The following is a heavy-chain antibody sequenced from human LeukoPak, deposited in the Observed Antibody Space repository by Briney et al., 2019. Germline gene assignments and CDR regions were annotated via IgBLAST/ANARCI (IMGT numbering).Heavy chain of an antibody. Sequence: PGGSLRLSCAASGFTFTNYAMSWVRQAPGKGLAWVSAISGSGGATYYTDSVKGRFSISRDNSKNTLYLQMNSLRAEDTAVYYCAKSTITGWTAFDYWGQGTLVTVSS. CDR3: AKSTITGWTAFDY. J-gene: IGHJ4*02. CDR1: GFTFTNYA. CDR2: ISGSGGAT. D-gene: IGHD3/OR15-3a*01. V-gene: IGHV3-23*01.